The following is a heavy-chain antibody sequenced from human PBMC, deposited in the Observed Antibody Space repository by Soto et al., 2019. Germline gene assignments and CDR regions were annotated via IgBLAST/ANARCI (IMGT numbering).Heavy chain of an antibody. J-gene: IGHJ4*02. CDR1: GGTSRSSA. Sequence: SVKVSCKASGGTSRSSASSWVRQAPGQGLEWMGGIIPIFGTATYAQKFQGRVPITAEKATRTAYMELSSLRSEETAVYYGARDGGDFSSTSCRWDYWGKGTLVTVSS. V-gene: IGHV1-69*06. D-gene: IGHD2-2*01. CDR2: IIPIFGTA. CDR3: ARDGGDFSSTSCRWDY.